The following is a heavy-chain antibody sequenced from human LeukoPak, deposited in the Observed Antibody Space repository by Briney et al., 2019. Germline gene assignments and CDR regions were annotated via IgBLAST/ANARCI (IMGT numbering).Heavy chain of an antibody. J-gene: IGHJ5*02. CDR1: GFXFSSYW. D-gene: IGHD5-12*01. Sequence: GGSLRLSCAASGFXFSSYWISWVRQAPGKGLEGVGNIKQDVSEKYYADSVKGRFTNSRDNAKNSLYLQMNSLRAEDTAVYYCARILSAYDPFDPWGQGTLVTVSS. V-gene: IGHV3-7*04. CDR2: IKQDVSEK. CDR3: ARILSAYDPFDP.